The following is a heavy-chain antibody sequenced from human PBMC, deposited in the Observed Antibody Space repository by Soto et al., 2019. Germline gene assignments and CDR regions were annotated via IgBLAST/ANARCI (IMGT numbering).Heavy chain of an antibody. CDR2: TIPMFATA. CDR1: GGSFSNYI. Sequence: QVHLVQSGAEVKKPGSSVKVSCTASGGSFSNYIFAWVRQAPGQGLEWMGGTIPMFATAQYAQKLQGRVTITADESTSTVYRDLTSLRSDDTAVSYCARGLFGQQWLVGFDTWGQGTLVTVSS. CDR3: ARGLFGQQWLVGFDT. D-gene: IGHD6-19*01. J-gene: IGHJ4*02. V-gene: IGHV1-69*01.